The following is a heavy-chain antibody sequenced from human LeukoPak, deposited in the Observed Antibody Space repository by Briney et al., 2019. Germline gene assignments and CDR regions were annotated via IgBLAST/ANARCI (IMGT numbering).Heavy chain of an antibody. D-gene: IGHD3-10*02. Sequence: GGSLRLSCPSSVFTFRSYEMNWVRPARGRGLAGVSFISSSGSTIHYADSVKGRFTISRDNAKNSLYLQMNSLRAEDTAVYYCAELGITMIGGVWGKGTTVTISS. CDR1: VFTFRSYE. V-gene: IGHV3-48*03. J-gene: IGHJ6*04. CDR2: ISSSGSTI. CDR3: AELGITMIGGV.